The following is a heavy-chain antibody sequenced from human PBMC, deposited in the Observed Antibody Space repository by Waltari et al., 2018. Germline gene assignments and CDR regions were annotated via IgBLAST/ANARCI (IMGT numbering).Heavy chain of an antibody. V-gene: IGHV4-34*01. D-gene: IGHD1-7*01. CDR3: ARGHWNYEA. CDR2: INHSGST. CDR1: GGSFSDYY. J-gene: IGHJ3*01. Sequence: QVQLQQWGEGLLKPSETLSLTCAVYGGSFSDYYWSWIRQPPGKGLEWIGEINHSGSTNYNSSLKSRVTISVDTSRNQFSLKLSSVTAADTAMYYCARGHWNYEAWGQGTVVTVSS.